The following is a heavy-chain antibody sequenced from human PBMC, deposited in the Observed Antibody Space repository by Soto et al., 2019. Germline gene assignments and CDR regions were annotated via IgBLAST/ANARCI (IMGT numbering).Heavy chain of an antibody. CDR1: GGSISSDGYY. Sequence: SETLSLTCTVSGGSISSDGYYWSWIRQHPGKGLEWIGFIYYSGSTYYNPSLKSRVTISVDTSKNQFSLKLSSVTAADTAVYYCARGSYFGYSYGSVDYWGQGTLVTDSS. D-gene: IGHD5-18*01. J-gene: IGHJ4*02. V-gene: IGHV4-31*03. CDR3: ARGSYFGYSYGSVDY. CDR2: IYYSGST.